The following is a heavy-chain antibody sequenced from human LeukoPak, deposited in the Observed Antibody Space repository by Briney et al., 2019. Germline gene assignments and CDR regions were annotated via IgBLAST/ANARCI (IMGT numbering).Heavy chain of an antibody. D-gene: IGHD6-13*01. J-gene: IGHJ1*01. V-gene: IGHV3-66*01. CDR1: GFTVSSNY. Sequence: GGSLRLSCAASGFTVSSNYMSWVRQAPGKGLEWVSVIYSGGTTHCADSVKGRFTISRDNSKSTPYLQMNSLRAEDTAVYYCARGGAPGYFQYWGQGTLVTVSS. CDR2: IYSGGTT. CDR3: ARGGAPGYFQY.